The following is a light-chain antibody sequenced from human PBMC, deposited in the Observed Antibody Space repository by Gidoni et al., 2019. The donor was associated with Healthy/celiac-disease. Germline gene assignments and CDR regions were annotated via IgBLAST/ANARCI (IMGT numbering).Light chain of an antibody. CDR2: GAS. J-gene: IGKJ2*01. V-gene: IGKV3-20*01. Sequence: IVLTQYPGTLSLSPGERATLSCRASQSVSSSYLAWYQQKPGQAPRLLIYGASSRAPGIPDRFSGSVSGTDFTLTISRLEPEDFAVYYCQQYGSSPLYTFGQGTKLEIK. CDR1: QSVSSSY. CDR3: QQYGSSPLYT.